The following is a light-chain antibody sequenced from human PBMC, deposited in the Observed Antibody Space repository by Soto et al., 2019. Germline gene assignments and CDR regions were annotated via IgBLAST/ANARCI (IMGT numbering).Light chain of an antibody. CDR3: QQGYNTSSP. V-gene: IGKV1-39*01. CDR1: HSIRTY. CDR2: AAS. J-gene: IGKJ3*01. Sequence: EIQMTQSPSSLSASVGDRVTISCRTSHSIRTYLNWYQQKLGKAPKVLIYAASNLQSGVPSRFSGSGSGTDFTLTISSLQPEDFATYYCQQGYNTSSPFGPGTKVDIK.